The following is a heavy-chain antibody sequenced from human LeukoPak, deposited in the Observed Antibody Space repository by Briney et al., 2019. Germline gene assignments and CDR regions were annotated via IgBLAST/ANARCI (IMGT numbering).Heavy chain of an antibody. CDR3: ASRGILTGYYGLDAFDI. V-gene: IGHV3-23*01. Sequence: GGSLRLSCAASGFTFSSYGMSWVRQAPGKGLEWVSAISGSGGSTYYADSVKGRFTISRDNSKNTLYLQMNSLRAEDTAVYYCASRGILTGYYGLDAFDIWGQGTMVTVSS. J-gene: IGHJ3*02. D-gene: IGHD3-9*01. CDR1: GFTFSSYG. CDR2: ISGSGGST.